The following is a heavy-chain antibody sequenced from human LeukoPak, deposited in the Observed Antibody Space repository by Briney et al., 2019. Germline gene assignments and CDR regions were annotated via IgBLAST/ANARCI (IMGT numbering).Heavy chain of an antibody. D-gene: IGHD4-17*01. Sequence: PGGSLRLSCAASGFTFSSYAMTWVRQAPGRGLEWVSIISGNGGSTYYADSVRGRFTISRDNSRNTLYLHLNSLRAEDTAVYHCAKWRAPTNDYGHGLHIWGQGTMVTVSS. CDR1: GFTFSSYA. CDR3: AKWRAPTNDYGHGLHI. V-gene: IGHV3-23*01. J-gene: IGHJ3*02. CDR2: ISGNGGST.